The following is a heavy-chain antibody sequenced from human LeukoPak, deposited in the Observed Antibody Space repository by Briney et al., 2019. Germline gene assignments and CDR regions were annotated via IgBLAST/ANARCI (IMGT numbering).Heavy chain of an antibody. V-gene: IGHV3-20*04. Sequence: GGSLRLSCAASGFTFDDYGMNWVRQAPGKGLEWVSGINWNGDSIGYADSVKGRLTISRDNAKNSLYLQMNSLRAEDTAVYYCARVGVDGSGSYYNGGLDYWGQGTLVTVSS. D-gene: IGHD3-10*01. CDR3: ARVGVDGSGSYYNGGLDY. CDR2: INWNGDSI. J-gene: IGHJ4*02. CDR1: GFTFDDYG.